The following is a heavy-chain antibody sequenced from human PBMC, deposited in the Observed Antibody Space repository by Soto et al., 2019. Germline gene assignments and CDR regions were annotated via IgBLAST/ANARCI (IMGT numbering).Heavy chain of an antibody. CDR3: TTGLGQQLIVFDY. Sequence: EVQLVESGGGLVKPGGSLRLSCAASAFTFNNAWLNWVRQAPGKGLEWVGRIKSKTDGGTTDYAAPVKGRFTISRDDLKNMLYLQMNNLKTEDTAVYYCTTGLGQQLIVFDYWGQGTLLTVSS. J-gene: IGHJ4*02. CDR1: AFTFNNAW. V-gene: IGHV3-15*01. D-gene: IGHD1-1*01. CDR2: IKSKTDGGTT.